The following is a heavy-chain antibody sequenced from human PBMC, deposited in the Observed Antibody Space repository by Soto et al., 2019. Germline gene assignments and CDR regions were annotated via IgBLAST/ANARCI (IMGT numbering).Heavy chain of an antibody. CDR1: GFTFGSYA. Sequence: PGGSLRLSCAASGFTFGSYAMFWVRQAPGKGLEWVSSITGSGDYTNYADSVKGRFSISRDNSKDTLYLQMNSLRAEDTAVYYCGTRGGSRNAFDYSGQGPLVTVSS. CDR2: ITGSGDYT. V-gene: IGHV3-23*01. CDR3: GTRGGSRNAFDY. D-gene: IGHD6-25*01. J-gene: IGHJ4*02.